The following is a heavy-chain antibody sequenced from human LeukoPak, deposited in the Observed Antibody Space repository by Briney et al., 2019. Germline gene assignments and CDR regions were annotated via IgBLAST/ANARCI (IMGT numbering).Heavy chain of an antibody. D-gene: IGHD3-22*01. Sequence: GASVKVSCKASGYTFTSYGISWVRQAPGQGLEWMGWISAYNGNTNYAQKLQGRVTMTTDTSTSTAYMELRSLRSDDTAVYYCARVGVYDSSGYYYGVFDIGGQGKMVTVFS. CDR3: ARVGVYDSSGYYYGVFDI. CDR2: ISAYNGNT. CDR1: GYTFTSYG. J-gene: IGHJ3*02. V-gene: IGHV1-18*01.